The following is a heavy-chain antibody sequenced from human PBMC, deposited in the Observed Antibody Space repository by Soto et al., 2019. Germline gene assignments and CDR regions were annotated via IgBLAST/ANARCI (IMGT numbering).Heavy chain of an antibody. Sequence: QVQLQESGPGLVKPSQTLSLTCTVSGGSVSGGVYYWNWIRQHPEKGLEWIGYIYYSGSTYYNTSLRSRVTISADTSKNQFSLKLSSVTVADTAVYYCARSSVAGAGYFQHGGQGTQVIVSS. D-gene: IGHD6-19*01. J-gene: IGHJ1*01. CDR2: IYYSGST. CDR1: GGSVSGGVYY. V-gene: IGHV4-31*03. CDR3: ARSSVAGAGYFQH.